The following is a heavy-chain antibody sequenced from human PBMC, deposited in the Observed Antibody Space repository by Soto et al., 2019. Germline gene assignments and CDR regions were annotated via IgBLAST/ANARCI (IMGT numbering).Heavy chain of an antibody. Sequence: QVQLQESGPGLVKPSQTLSLTCTVSGGPFSGGGYYWSWVRQAPGKGLEWMGYILHNGDTSYNPTLKSRITISKDTAKRQFSLNLSSVTAADTAVYYCARRDSPVSSVFDYWGQGRVVTVSS. V-gene: IGHV4-31*03. J-gene: IGHJ4*02. CDR2: ILHNGDT. CDR3: ARRDSPVSSVFDY. CDR1: GGPFSGGGYY.